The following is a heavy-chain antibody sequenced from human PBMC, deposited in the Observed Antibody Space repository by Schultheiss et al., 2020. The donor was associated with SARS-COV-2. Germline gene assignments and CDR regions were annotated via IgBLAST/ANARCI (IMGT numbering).Heavy chain of an antibody. V-gene: IGHV4-38-2*02. D-gene: IGHD3-16*01. Sequence: SQTLSLTCAVSGYSISSGYYWGWIRQPPGKGLEWIGSIYHSGSTNYNPSLKSRVTISVDTSKNQFSLKLSSVTAADTAVYYCAREVGGYFDYWGQGTLVTVSS. CDR1: GYSISSGYY. CDR3: AREVGGYFDY. J-gene: IGHJ4*02. CDR2: IYHSGST.